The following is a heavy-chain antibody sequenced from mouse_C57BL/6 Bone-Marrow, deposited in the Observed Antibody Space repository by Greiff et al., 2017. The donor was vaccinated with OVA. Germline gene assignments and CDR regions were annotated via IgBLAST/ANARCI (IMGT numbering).Heavy chain of an antibody. CDR1: GYAFTNYL. V-gene: IGHV1-54*01. J-gene: IGHJ4*01. D-gene: IGHD2-10*01. CDR2: INPGSGGT. CDR3: ARGAYYGNYTYYAMDY. Sequence: QVQLKESGAELVRPGTSVKVSCKASGYAFTNYLIAWVKQRPGQGLEWIGVINPGSGGTNYNEKFKGKATLTADKSSSTAYMQLSSLTSEDSAVYFCARGAYYGNYTYYAMDYWGQGTSVTVSS.